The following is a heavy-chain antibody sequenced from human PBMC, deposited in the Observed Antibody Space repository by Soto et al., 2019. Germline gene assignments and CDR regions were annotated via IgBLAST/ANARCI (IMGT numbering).Heavy chain of an antibody. V-gene: IGHV4-30-2*05. Sequence: ASETLSLTCAVSGGSISSGGYSWSWIRQPPGKGLEWIGYIYHSGSTYYNPSLKSRVTISVDTSQNQFSLKLSSVTAADTAVYFCARYGSGSYYPTTFDYWGQRALVTVSS. CDR1: GGSISSGGYS. CDR2: IYHSGST. J-gene: IGHJ4*02. D-gene: IGHD3-10*01. CDR3: ARYGSGSYYPTTFDY.